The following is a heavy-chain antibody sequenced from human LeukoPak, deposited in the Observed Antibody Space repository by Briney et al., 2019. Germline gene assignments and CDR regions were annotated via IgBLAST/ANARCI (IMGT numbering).Heavy chain of an antibody. J-gene: IGHJ4*02. D-gene: IGHD6-6*01. CDR1: GYTFTGYY. Sequence: GASVKVSCKASGYTFTGYYMHWVRQAPGQGLEWMGWINPNSGGTNYAQKFQGRVTMTRDTSISTAYMELSRLRSDDTAVYYCARESPLRAYSSTSGYWGQGTLVTVSS. CDR2: INPNSGGT. CDR3: ARESPLRAYSSTSGY. V-gene: IGHV1-2*02.